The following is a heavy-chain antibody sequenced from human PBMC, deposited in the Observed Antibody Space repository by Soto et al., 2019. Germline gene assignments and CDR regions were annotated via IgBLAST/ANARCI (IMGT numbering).Heavy chain of an antibody. D-gene: IGHD6-6*01. CDR2: IIPIFGTA. CDR1: GYIFTNYG. CDR3: VRSWFDP. V-gene: IGHV1-69*13. J-gene: IGHJ5*02. Sequence: ASVKVSCKASGYIFTNYGISWVRQAPGQGLEWMGGIIPIFGTANYAQTFQGRVTITADESTSTAYMELSSLRSEDTAVYYCVRSWFDPWGQGTLVTVSS.